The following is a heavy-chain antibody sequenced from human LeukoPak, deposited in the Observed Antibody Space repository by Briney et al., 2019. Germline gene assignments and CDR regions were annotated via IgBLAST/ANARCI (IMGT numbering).Heavy chain of an antibody. CDR2: IYHSGTT. Sequence: SETLSLTCTVSGYSIISGSYWAWIRQPPGKGLEWIGHIYHSGTTSYNLSLKSRVTISVDTSKNQFSLKLSSVTAADTAVYYCARDYYGSGSSTFDYWGQGTLVTVPS. CDR1: GYSIISGSY. V-gene: IGHV4-38-2*02. CDR3: ARDYYGSGSSTFDY. D-gene: IGHD3-10*01. J-gene: IGHJ4*02.